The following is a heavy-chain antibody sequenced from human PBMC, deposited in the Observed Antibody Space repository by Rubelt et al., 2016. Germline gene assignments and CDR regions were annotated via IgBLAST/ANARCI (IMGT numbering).Heavy chain of an antibody. CDR2: VHSSGSS. CDR3: ARRPTLKGRQWLERLRVVLAVDF. J-gene: IGHJ3*01. CDR1: GDSISSYY. Sequence: QMQLEESGPGLVKPSATLSLTCTVSGDSISSYYWSWIRQPPGRGLEWIGYVHSSGSSTYNTSITSRVTISVNTSKNQSSLKLTSVTAPDTGVYYCARRPTLKGRQWLERLRVVLAVDFWGQGTMVTVSS. D-gene: IGHD6-19*01. V-gene: IGHV4-59*12.